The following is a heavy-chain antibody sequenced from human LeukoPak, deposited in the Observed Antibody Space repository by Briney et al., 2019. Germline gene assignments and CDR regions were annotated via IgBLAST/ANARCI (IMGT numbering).Heavy chain of an antibody. V-gene: IGHV3-30*04. D-gene: IGHD3-22*01. CDR1: GFTFSSYA. CDR2: ISYDGSNK. Sequence: GGSLRLSCAASGFTFSSYAMHWVRQAPGKGLEWVAVISYDGSNKYYADSVKGRFTISRDNSKNTLYLQMNSLRAEDTAVYYCTNYYDSSGYYRPFDYWGQGTLVTVSS. J-gene: IGHJ4*02. CDR3: TNYYDSSGYYRPFDY.